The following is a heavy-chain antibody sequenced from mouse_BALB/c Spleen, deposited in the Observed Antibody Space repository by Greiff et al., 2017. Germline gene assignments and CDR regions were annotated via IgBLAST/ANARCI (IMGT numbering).Heavy chain of an antibody. CDR3: ARETARAPAWFAY. CDR2: IWAGGST. CDR1: GFSLTSYG. V-gene: IGHV2-9*02. J-gene: IGHJ3*01. D-gene: IGHD3-2*01. Sequence: QVQLQQSGPGLVAPSQSLSITCTVSGFSLTSYGVHWVRQPPGKGLECLGVIWAGGSTNYNSALMSRLSISKDNSKSQVFLKMNSLQTDDTAMYYCARETARAPAWFAYWGQGTLVTVSA.